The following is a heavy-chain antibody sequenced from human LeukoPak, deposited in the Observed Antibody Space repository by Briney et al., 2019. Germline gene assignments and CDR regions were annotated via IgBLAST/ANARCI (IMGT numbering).Heavy chain of an antibody. J-gene: IGHJ4*02. CDR3: ARVGVDYDYVWGSYPLDY. D-gene: IGHD3-16*02. CDR1: GYTFTSYY. Sequence: ASVKVSCKASGYTFTSYYMHWVRQAPGLGLEWMGIINPSGGSTSYAQKFQGRVTMTRDTSTSTVYMELSSLRSEDTAVYYCARVGVDYDYVWGSYPLDYWGQGTLVTVSS. CDR2: INPSGGST. V-gene: IGHV1-46*01.